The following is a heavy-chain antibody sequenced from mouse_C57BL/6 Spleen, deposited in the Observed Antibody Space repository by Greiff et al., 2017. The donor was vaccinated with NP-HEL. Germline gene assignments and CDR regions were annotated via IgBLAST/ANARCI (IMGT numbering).Heavy chain of an antibody. CDR3: AKNYYDYDQYYFDY. CDR1: GFSLTSYG. CDR2: IWRGGST. Sequence: VQLQQSGPGLVQPSQSLSITCTVSGFSLTSYGVHWVRQSPGKGLEWLGVIWRGGSTDYNAAFMSRLSITKDNSKSQVFFKMNSLQADDTAIYYCAKNYYDYDQYYFDYWGQGTTLTVSS. D-gene: IGHD2-4*01. J-gene: IGHJ2*01. V-gene: IGHV2-5*01.